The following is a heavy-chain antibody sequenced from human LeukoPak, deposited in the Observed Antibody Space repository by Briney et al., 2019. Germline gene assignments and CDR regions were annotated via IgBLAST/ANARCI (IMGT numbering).Heavy chain of an antibody. Sequence: SETLSLTCTVSGGSISSSSYYWGWIRQPPGKGLEWIGSIYYSGSTYYNPSLKSRVTISVDTSKNQFSLKLSSVTAADTAVYYCASGFSHPFDYWGQGTLVTVSS. J-gene: IGHJ4*02. D-gene: IGHD3-3*01. V-gene: IGHV4-39*01. CDR1: GGSISSSSYY. CDR2: IYYSGST. CDR3: ASGFSHPFDY.